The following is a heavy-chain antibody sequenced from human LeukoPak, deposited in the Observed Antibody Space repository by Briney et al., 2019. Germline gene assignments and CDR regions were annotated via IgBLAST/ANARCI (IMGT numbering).Heavy chain of an antibody. CDR1: GYTFTGYA. Sequence: ASVKVSCKASGYTFTGYAIHWVRQAPGQRLEWMGWINAGNGNTKYSQKLQGRVTITKDTSASTAYMELSSLRPEDTAVYYCARGTRYCSSTSCYRGGDYYYYMDVWGKGTTVTVSS. CDR3: ARGTRYCSSTSCYRGGDYYYYMDV. J-gene: IGHJ6*03. CDR2: INAGNGNT. V-gene: IGHV1-3*01. D-gene: IGHD2-2*02.